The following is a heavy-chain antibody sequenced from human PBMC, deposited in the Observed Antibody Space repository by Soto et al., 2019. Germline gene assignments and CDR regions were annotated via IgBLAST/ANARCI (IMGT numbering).Heavy chain of an antibody. CDR1: GDSISSSNYY. Sequence: QVQLQESGPGLVKPSETLSLTCTVSGDSISSSNYYWGWIRQPPGKGLEWIGSIYYIETTYYNPSLKRRVTISLDTSKNHFSLKLTSVTAAETAVYYCISRTVTTFNAFDIWGQGTMVTVSS. V-gene: IGHV4-39*01. J-gene: IGHJ3*02. D-gene: IGHD4-17*01. CDR3: ISRTVTTFNAFDI. CDR2: IYYIETT.